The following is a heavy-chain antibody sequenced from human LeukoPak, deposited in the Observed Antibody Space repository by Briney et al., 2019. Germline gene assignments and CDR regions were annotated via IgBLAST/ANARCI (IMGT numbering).Heavy chain of an antibody. CDR3: ARGVIQLSTDAFDI. J-gene: IGHJ3*02. D-gene: IGHD5-18*01. CDR1: GGSISGYY. Sequence: SETLSLTCTVSGGSISGYYWSWIRQPPGKGLEWIGYIYYSGSTNYNPSLKSRVTISVDTSKNRFSLKLSSVTAADTAVYYCARGVIQLSTDAFDIWGQGTMVTVSS. V-gene: IGHV4-59*01. CDR2: IYYSGST.